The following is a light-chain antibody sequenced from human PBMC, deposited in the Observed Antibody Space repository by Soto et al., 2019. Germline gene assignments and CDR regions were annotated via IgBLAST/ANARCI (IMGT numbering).Light chain of an antibody. Sequence: DIQMTQSPSTLSASVGDRATITCRASQSINTWLAWYQQKPGKAPRLLIYTASSLESGVPSRFSGSGSGTEFTLTISSLQPDDFATYYCQQHESYPRTFGQGTKLEIK. V-gene: IGKV1-5*03. J-gene: IGKJ1*01. CDR3: QQHESYPRT. CDR2: TAS. CDR1: QSINTW.